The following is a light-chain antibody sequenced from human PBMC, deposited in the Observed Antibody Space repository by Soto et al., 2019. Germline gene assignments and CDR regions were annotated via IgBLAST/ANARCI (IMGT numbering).Light chain of an antibody. J-gene: IGLJ1*01. Sequence: QSVLTQPRSVSGSPGQSVTISCTGTSSDVGGYNYVSWYQQHPGKAPKLMIYDVSRRPSGVPDRFSGSKSGNTASLTIAGLQAEDEADYYCAAWDDNLNAYVFGSGTKVTVL. CDR2: DVS. CDR1: SSDVGGYNY. CDR3: AAWDDNLNAYV. V-gene: IGLV2-11*01.